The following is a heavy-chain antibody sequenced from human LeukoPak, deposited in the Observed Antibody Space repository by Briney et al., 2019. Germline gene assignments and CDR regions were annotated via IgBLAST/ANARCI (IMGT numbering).Heavy chain of an antibody. V-gene: IGHV1-2*02. CDR1: GYTFIDYY. CDR3: ARDMEDYGGNSFDS. D-gene: IGHD4-23*01. CDR2: INPYSGGT. Sequence: ASVKVSCKASGYTFIDYYMHWVRQAPGKGLEWMGWINPYSGGTNYTQKFKGRVTLTRDTSINTVYMEVSGLRPDDTAVYYCARDMEDYGGNSFDSWGQGTLVIVSS. J-gene: IGHJ5*01.